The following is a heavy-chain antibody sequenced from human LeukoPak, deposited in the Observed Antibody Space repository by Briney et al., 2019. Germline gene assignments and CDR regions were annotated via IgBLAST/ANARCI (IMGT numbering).Heavy chain of an antibody. V-gene: IGHV1-69*06. CDR1: GGTFSSYA. J-gene: IGHJ6*03. CDR3: ARDHYGSGSYSSYYYYYMDV. CDR2: IIPIFGTA. Sequence: ASVKVSCKASGGTFSSYAISWVRQAPGQGLEWMGGIIPIFGTANYAQKFQGRVTITADKSTSTAYMELSSLRSEDTAVYYCARDHYGSGSYSSYYYYYMDVWGKGTTVTVSS. D-gene: IGHD3-10*01.